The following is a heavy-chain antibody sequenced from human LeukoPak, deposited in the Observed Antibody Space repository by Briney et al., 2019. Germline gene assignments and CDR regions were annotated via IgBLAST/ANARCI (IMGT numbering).Heavy chain of an antibody. CDR2: IITMLGTT. D-gene: IGHD1-26*01. Sequence: SVKVSCKASGGTFSGYAISWVRQAPGQGLEWIGGIITMLGTTNYAQSFQDRVTITADESTSTAYMELSSLRSDDTAVYQCASLATPFDPWGQGTLVTVSS. CDR1: GGTFSGYA. V-gene: IGHV1-69*13. J-gene: IGHJ5*02. CDR3: ASLATPFDP.